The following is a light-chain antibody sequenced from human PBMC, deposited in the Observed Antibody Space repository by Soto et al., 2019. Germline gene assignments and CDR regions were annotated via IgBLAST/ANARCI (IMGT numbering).Light chain of an antibody. Sequence: QSVLTQPASVSGSPGQSITISCTGTSSDVGGYNYVSWYQQHPGKAPKLMIYEVSNRPSGVSNRFSGYKSGNTASLTISGLQAEDEADYYCSSYTSSSTLVFGGGTKLTVL. CDR3: SSYTSSSTLV. V-gene: IGLV2-14*01. J-gene: IGLJ2*01. CDR2: EVS. CDR1: SSDVGGYNY.